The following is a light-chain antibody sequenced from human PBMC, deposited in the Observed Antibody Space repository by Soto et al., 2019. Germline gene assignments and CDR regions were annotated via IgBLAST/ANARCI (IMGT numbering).Light chain of an antibody. CDR3: QQYDSYPYT. CDR1: QSISTW. Sequence: DIQMTQSPSTLPASVGDRVTITCRASQSISTWLAWYQQQPGKAPKLLIYKASSLQSGVPSRFSGSGSGTQFTLTINTLQSDDFATYYCQQYDSYPYTFGQGTKLEIK. V-gene: IGKV1-5*03. CDR2: KAS. J-gene: IGKJ2*01.